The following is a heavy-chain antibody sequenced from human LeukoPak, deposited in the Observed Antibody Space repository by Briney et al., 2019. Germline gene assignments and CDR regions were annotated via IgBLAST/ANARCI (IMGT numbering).Heavy chain of an antibody. CDR1: GFTFSSYA. J-gene: IGHJ4*02. CDR2: ISYDGSNK. V-gene: IGHV3-30*04. D-gene: IGHD6-19*01. CDR3: ARGKTDSSGESLLVGY. Sequence: GGSLRLSCAASGFTFSSYAMHWVRQAPGKGLEWVAVISYDGSNKYYADSVKGGFTISRDNSKNTLYLQMNSLRAEDTAVYYCARGKTDSSGESLLVGYWGQGTLVIVSS.